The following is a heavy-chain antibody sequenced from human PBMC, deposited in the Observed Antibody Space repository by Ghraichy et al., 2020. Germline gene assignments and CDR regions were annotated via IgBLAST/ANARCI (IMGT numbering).Heavy chain of an antibody. Sequence: GESLNISCAASGFTFSNYAMHWVRQAPGKGLEWVAVISSDGSKKYYPESVKGRFTISRDNSKNTLFLQMDSLRPEDTAVYYCVRDLRSGDYWGQGTLVTVSS. V-gene: IGHV3-30*04. CDR2: ISSDGSKK. CDR3: VRDLRSGDY. CDR1: GFTFSNYA. J-gene: IGHJ4*02. D-gene: IGHD3-9*01.